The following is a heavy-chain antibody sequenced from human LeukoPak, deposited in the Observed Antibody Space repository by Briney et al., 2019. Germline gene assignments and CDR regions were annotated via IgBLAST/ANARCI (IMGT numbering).Heavy chain of an antibody. CDR1: GYTFSNHG. J-gene: IGHJ4*02. V-gene: IGHV1-18*01. D-gene: IGHD4-17*01. CDR3: ARDLSLGRHDDGEPFDS. CDR2: ISGYNGNT. Sequence: GASVKVSCKTSGYTFSNHGISWVRQALGQGLEWMGWISGYNGNTNYVQKFRGRITMTTDTSTSTAYLQLRSLSSDDTALYYCARDLSLGRHDDGEPFDSWGQGTLVTVSS.